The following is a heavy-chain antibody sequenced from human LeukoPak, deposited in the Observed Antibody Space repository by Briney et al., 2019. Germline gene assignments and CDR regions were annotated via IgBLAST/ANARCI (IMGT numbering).Heavy chain of an antibody. CDR1: GFTFSTYS. Sequence: GGPLRLSCAASGFTFSTYSMNWVRQAPGKGLEWVSSIATSSDYIYYAGSLKGRFTISRDNAKNSLYLHMNSLRPDDTAVYYCARGRSITILRGVAISDGFDIWGQGTKVTVS. J-gene: IGHJ3*02. V-gene: IGHV3-21*06. CDR3: ARGRSITILRGVAISDGFDI. CDR2: IATSSDYI. D-gene: IGHD3-10*01.